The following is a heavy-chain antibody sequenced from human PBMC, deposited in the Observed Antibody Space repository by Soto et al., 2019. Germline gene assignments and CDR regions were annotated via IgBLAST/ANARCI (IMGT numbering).Heavy chain of an antibody. J-gene: IGHJ5*02. CDR3: VRTWHGRKRLDP. CDR1: GDSITRSDFF. V-gene: IGHV4-30-4*01. D-gene: IGHD5-12*01. Sequence: PSETLSLTCSVSGDSITRSDFFWSWIRQPPGRNLEWLGHVSTTGSTSYNPALNSRVSLSRDTSKNEFSLTIMSVTAADTALYYCVRTWHGRKRLDPWGQGTLVTVSS. CDR2: VSTTGST.